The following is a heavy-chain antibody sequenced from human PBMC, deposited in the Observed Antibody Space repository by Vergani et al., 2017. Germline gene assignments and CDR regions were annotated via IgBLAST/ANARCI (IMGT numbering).Heavy chain of an antibody. CDR3: AKDPXPDY. J-gene: IGHJ4*02. Sequence: QVQLVESGGGVVQPGRSLRLSCAASGFTFSSYGMHWVRQAPGKGLEWVAVISYDGSNKYYADSVKGRFTISRDNSKNTLYLQMNSLRAEDTAVYYCAKDPXPDYWGQGTLVTVSS. CDR2: ISYDGSNK. CDR1: GFTFSSYG. V-gene: IGHV3-30*18.